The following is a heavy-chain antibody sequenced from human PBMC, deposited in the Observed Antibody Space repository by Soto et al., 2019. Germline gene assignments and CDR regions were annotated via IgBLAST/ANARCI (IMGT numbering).Heavy chain of an antibody. Sequence: QVQLEQSGAEVKKPGSSVKVSCKASGVTSSTHTITWVRQAPGQGLECMGGIIPLFGTGHKAQKFQGRITIIADKSTSTAYMELSSLRSEDTAVYFCASGSAMGADHWGQGTLVTVSS. CDR1: GVTSSTHT. J-gene: IGHJ5*02. V-gene: IGHV1-69*06. CDR2: IIPLFGTG. CDR3: ASGSAMGADH. D-gene: IGHD5-18*01.